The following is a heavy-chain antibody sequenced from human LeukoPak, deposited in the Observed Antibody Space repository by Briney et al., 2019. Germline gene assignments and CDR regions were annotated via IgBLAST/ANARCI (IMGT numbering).Heavy chain of an antibody. D-gene: IGHD6-13*01. CDR3: ARVQVLAAAGPFDY. Sequence: GASVKVSCKASGYTFTGYYMHWVRQAPGQGLEWMGWINPNSGGTNYAQKFQGRVTMTRDTSISTAYMELGRLRSDDTAVYYCARVQVLAAAGPFDYWGQGTLVTVSS. CDR1: GYTFTGYY. V-gene: IGHV1-2*02. CDR2: INPNSGGT. J-gene: IGHJ4*02.